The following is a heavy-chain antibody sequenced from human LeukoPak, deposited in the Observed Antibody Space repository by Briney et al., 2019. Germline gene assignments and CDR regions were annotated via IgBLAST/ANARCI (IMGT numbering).Heavy chain of an antibody. Sequence: PGGSLRLSCVVPGFTFSTFTMNWVRQAPGKGLEWVSCISSSSSYIYYADSVKGRFTISRDNAKNSLYLQMNSLKTEDTAVYYCTTAITWSIINYMDVWGKGTTVTISS. CDR1: GFTFSTFT. V-gene: IGHV3-21*03. D-gene: IGHD3-10*01. CDR2: ISSSSSYI. CDR3: TTAITWSIINYMDV. J-gene: IGHJ6*03.